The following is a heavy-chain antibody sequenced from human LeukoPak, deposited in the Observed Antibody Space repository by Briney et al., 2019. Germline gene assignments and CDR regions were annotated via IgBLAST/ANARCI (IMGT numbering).Heavy chain of an antibody. V-gene: IGHV1-3*01. J-gene: IGHJ4*02. CDR1: GYTFTSYA. CDR3: ARMIAARPDFDY. D-gene: IGHD6-6*01. Sequence: GASVKVSCKASGYTFTSYAMHWVRQAPGQRLEWMGWINAGNGNTKYSQKFQGRVTITRDTSASTAYVELSSLRSEDTAVYYCARMIAARPDFDYWGQGTLVTVSS. CDR2: INAGNGNT.